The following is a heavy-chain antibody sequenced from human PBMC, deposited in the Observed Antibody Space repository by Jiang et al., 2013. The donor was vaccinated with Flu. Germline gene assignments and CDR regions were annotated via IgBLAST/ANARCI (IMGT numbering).Heavy chain of an antibody. D-gene: IGHD6-19*01. J-gene: IGHJ4*02. CDR3: ARAHSSGWYADFDY. Sequence: LLKPSETLSLTCGVSIYSISNGYLWGWIRQPPGKGLEWIGSISHSGTTYYNPSLQSRVVMSTDTSRNQFSLKLTSASVADTAVYYCARAHSSGWYADFDYWGRGTLVTVSS. V-gene: IGHV4-38-2*01. CDR1: IYSISNGYL. CDR2: ISHSGTT.